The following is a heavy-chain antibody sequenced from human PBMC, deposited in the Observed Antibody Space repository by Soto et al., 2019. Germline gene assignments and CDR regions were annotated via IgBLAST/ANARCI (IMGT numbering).Heavy chain of an antibody. V-gene: IGHV3-7*01. D-gene: IGHD3-22*01. J-gene: IGHJ3*02. CDR1: GFTFSSYW. CDR3: ARRPSYYDSSGYSLNDAFDI. Sequence: EVQLVESGGGLVQPGGSLRLSCAASGFTFSSYWMSWVRQAPGKGLEWAANIKQDGSEKYYVDSVKGRFTISRDNAKNSLYLQMNSLRAEDTAVYYCARRPSYYDSSGYSLNDAFDIWGQGTMVTVSS. CDR2: IKQDGSEK.